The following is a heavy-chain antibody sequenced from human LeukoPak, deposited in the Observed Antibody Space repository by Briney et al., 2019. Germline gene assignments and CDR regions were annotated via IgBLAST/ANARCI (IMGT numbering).Heavy chain of an antibody. D-gene: IGHD2-21*02. Sequence: GGSLRLSCAASRFTFRSYAMDWVRQAPGKGLEWVAVISYDGSNKYYADSVKGRFTISRDNSKNTLYLQMNSLRAEDTAVYYCARDPTVAGPVVTANAFDIRGQGTMVTVSS. CDR1: RFTFRSYA. V-gene: IGHV3-30-3*01. J-gene: IGHJ3*02. CDR3: ARDPTVAGPVVTANAFDI. CDR2: ISYDGSNK.